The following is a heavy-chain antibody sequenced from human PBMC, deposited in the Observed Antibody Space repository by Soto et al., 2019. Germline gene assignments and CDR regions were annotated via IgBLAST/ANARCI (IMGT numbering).Heavy chain of an antibody. CDR1: GFTFSSYA. Sequence: EVQLLESGGGLVQPGGSLRLSCAASGFTFSSYAMSWVRQAPGKGLEWVSAISGSGGSTYYADSVKGRFTISRDNSKNTLYLQMNSLRAEDTAVYYCVSFVVVAATPDYWGQGTLVTVSS. J-gene: IGHJ4*02. V-gene: IGHV3-23*01. CDR3: VSFVVVAATPDY. CDR2: ISGSGGST. D-gene: IGHD2-15*01.